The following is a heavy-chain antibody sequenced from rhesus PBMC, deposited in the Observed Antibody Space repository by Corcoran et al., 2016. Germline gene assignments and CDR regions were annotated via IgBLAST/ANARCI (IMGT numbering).Heavy chain of an antibody. Sequence: QVQLQESGPGLVKPSETLSLTCAVSGGSISNNYWSWIRQPPGKGLEWIGYIYVSSGSTYYNPSLKSRVTISTDTSKNQFSLKLSSVTAADTAVYYCARDLYSGNYYYFDYWGQGVLVTVSS. CDR2: IYVSSGST. V-gene: IGHV4-160*01. D-gene: IGHD3-16*01. J-gene: IGHJ4*01. CDR1: GGSISNNY. CDR3: ARDLYSGNYYYFDY.